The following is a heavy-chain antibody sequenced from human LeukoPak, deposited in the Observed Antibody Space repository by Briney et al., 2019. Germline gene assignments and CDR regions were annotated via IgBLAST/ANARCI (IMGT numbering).Heavy chain of an antibody. Sequence: GASVKVSCKASGYTFTSYGISWVRQAPGQGLEWTGWISAYNGNTNYAQKLQGRVTMTTDTSTSTAYMELRSLRSDDTAVYYCARGPKYSSSWYGIDYWGQGTLVTVSS. CDR3: ARGPKYSSSWYGIDY. CDR2: ISAYNGNT. J-gene: IGHJ4*02. CDR1: GYTFTSYG. V-gene: IGHV1-18*01. D-gene: IGHD6-13*01.